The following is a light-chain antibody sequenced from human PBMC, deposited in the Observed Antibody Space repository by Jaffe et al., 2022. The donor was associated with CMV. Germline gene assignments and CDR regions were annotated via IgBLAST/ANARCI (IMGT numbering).Light chain of an antibody. J-gene: IGKJ4*01. V-gene: IGKV4-1*01. CDR1: QSVLYSSNNKNH. CDR2: WAS. CDR3: QQYHSVPLT. Sequence: DIVMTQSPDSLAVSLGERATINCKSSQSVLYSSNNKNHLAWYQQKPGQPPRLLIYWASTRESGVPDRFSGGGSGTDFTLTISSLQAEDVALYYCQQYHSVPLTFGGGTKVEIK.